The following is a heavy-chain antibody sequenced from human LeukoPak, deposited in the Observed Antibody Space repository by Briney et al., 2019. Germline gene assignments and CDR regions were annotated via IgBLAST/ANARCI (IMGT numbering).Heavy chain of an antibody. CDR1: GFTFSSYG. D-gene: IGHD1-26*01. V-gene: IGHV3-30*18. Sequence: GRSLRLSSAASGFTFSSYGMHWVRQAPGKGLEWVAVISYDGSNKYYADSVKGRFTISRDNSKNTLYLQMNSLRAEDTAVYYCAKDLGATPFDYWGQGTLVTVSS. CDR2: ISYDGSNK. CDR3: AKDLGATPFDY. J-gene: IGHJ4*02.